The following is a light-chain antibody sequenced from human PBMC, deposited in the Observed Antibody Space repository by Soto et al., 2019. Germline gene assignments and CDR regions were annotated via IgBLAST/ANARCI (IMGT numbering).Light chain of an antibody. V-gene: IGLV2-14*03. CDR3: SSYTFTSTLYV. Sequence: QSALTQPASVSGSPGQSITISCTGSSSDVGGHNYVSWYQQHPGKAPRLMIYEVTKRPPGVSNRFSGSKSGNTASLTISGLQAEDEADYYCSSYTFTSTLYVFGTGTKVTVL. CDR1: SSDVGGHNY. J-gene: IGLJ1*01. CDR2: EVT.